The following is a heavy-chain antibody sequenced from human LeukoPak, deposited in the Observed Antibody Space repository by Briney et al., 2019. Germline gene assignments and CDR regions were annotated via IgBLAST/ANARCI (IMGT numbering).Heavy chain of an antibody. CDR3: ARHEYSGSYYGLSWFDP. CDR1: GYSISSSGYY. V-gene: IGHV4-39*01. J-gene: IGHJ5*02. D-gene: IGHD1-26*01. Sequence: SSETLSLTCAVSGYSISSSGYYWGWIRQPPGKGLEWIASIYYSGSTYYNPSLKSRVTISVDTSKNQLSLKLSSLTAADTAVYYCARHEYSGSYYGLSWFDPWGQGTLVTVSS. CDR2: IYYSGST.